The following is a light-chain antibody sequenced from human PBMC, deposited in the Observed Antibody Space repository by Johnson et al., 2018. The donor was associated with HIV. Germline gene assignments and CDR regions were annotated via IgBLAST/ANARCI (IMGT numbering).Light chain of an antibody. CDR1: SSNIGNNY. CDR2: ENN. V-gene: IGLV1-51*02. CDR3: GTWDSSLSSGV. Sequence: QSVLTQPPSVSAAPGQKVTISCSGSSSNIGNNYVSLYQQLPVTAPKLLIYENNKRPSGIPDRFSGSKSGTSATLGITGLQTGDEADYYCGTWDSSLSSGVFGTRTKVTVL. J-gene: IGLJ1*01.